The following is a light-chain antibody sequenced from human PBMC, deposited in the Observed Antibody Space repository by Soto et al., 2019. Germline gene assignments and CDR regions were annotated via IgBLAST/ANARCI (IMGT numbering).Light chain of an antibody. CDR3: QFYGDPPKT. J-gene: IGKJ1*01. V-gene: IGKV3-20*01. Sequence: EIVLTQSPGTLSLSPGERGTLSCRASQSVSSNFLARYQQKPGQAPRLLIFDASTRATGIPDRFTGRGSGTDFTLTISRLEPEDFAVYYCQFYGDPPKTFGQGTKVEIK. CDR1: QSVSSNF. CDR2: DAS.